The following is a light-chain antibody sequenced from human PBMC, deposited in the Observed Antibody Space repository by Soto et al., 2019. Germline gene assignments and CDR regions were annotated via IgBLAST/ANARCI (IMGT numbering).Light chain of an antibody. CDR3: QQYGSSPGT. CDR2: DTS. CDR1: QNVRDSY. Sequence: EIVLTQSPGTLSLSPGERATLSCRASQNVRDSYLAWYQQKPGQAPSLLLYDTSTRATGVPDRLSGSGSGTDFALTISRVEPEDFALYFCQQYGSSPGTFGQGTKVDIK. V-gene: IGKV3-20*01. J-gene: IGKJ1*01.